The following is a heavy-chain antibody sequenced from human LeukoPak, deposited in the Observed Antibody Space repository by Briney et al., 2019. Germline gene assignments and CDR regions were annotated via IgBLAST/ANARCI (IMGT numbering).Heavy chain of an antibody. CDR2: ISSSSNYI. CDR1: GFTFSSYN. V-gene: IGHV3-21*01. J-gene: IGHJ5*02. CDR3: ARGKTSQNIVTRKTYNWFDP. Sequence: PGGSLRLSCAASGFTFSSYNMNWVRQAPGKGLEWVSSISSSSNYIYYADSVKGRFTISRDNAKNSLYLQMRSLRAEDTAVYYCARGKTSQNIVTRKTYNWFDPWGQGTLVTVSS. D-gene: IGHD2/OR15-2a*01.